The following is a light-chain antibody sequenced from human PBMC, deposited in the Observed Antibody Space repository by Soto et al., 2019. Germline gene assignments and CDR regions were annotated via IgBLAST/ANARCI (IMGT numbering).Light chain of an antibody. V-gene: IGKV4-1*01. CDR1: QSVFFGSNHKDY. Sequence: DLVMTQSPDSLAVSLGETATLSCKSSQSVFFGSNHKDYLAWYQQKPGQPPTLLLSWASTRESGVTARFSGSGSGTHFTLTISGLQAEDVAVYYCQQNFKTPYTFGQRTKLEIK. J-gene: IGKJ2*01. CDR2: WAS. CDR3: QQNFKTPYT.